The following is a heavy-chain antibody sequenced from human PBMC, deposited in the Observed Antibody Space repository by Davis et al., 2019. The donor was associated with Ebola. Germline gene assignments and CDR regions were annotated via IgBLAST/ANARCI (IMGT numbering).Heavy chain of an antibody. Sequence: ASVEVSCKASGYTFTTYGITWMRQAPGQGLEWLGRVILKSGATNYAQKFQGRVTMTRDTSISTVYMELSSLRYDDTADYYCARGHNYAHEYWGQGTLVTVSS. CDR1: GYTFTTYG. V-gene: IGHV1-2*06. CDR2: VILKSGAT. J-gene: IGHJ4*02. D-gene: IGHD4-11*01. CDR3: ARGHNYAHEY.